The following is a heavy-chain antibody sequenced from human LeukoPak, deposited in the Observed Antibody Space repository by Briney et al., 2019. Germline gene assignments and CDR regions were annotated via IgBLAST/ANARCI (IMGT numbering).Heavy chain of an antibody. CDR2: INPNSGGT. CDR3: ARDAVYCSSTSCYRYYGMDV. V-gene: IGHV1-2*02. CDR1: GYTFTGYY. D-gene: IGHD2-2*01. J-gene: IGHJ6*02. Sequence: ASVKVSCKASGYTFTGYYMHWVRQAPGQGLEWMGWINPNSGGTNYAQKFQGRVTMTRDTSISTAYMELSRLRSDDTAVYYCARDAVYCSSTSCYRYYGMDVWGQGTTVTVSS.